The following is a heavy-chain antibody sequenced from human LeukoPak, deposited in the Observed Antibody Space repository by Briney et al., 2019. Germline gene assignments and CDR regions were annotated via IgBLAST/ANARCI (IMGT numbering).Heavy chain of an antibody. CDR3: ATPLDYSDSSGYHQGGD. CDR1: GFTFSNYA. CDR2: LRNSGSTP. Sequence: GGSLRLSCIASGFTFSNYAMTWVRQAPGKGLEWVSALRNSGSTPYYADSVKGRFTISRDNAKNSLYLQMNSLRAEDTAVYYCATPLDYSDSSGYHQGGDWGQGTLVTVSS. D-gene: IGHD3-22*01. V-gene: IGHV3-23*01. J-gene: IGHJ4*02.